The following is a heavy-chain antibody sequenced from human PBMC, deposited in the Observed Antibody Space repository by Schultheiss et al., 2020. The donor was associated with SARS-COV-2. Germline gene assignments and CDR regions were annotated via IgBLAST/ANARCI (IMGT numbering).Heavy chain of an antibody. CDR2: ISSSSSYI. D-gene: IGHD6-13*01. Sequence: GGSLRLSCAASGFTFDDYGMSWVRQAPGKGLEWVSSISSSSSYIYYADSVKGRFTISRDNSKNTLYLQMNSLRAEDTAVYYCASWEEAAAADYMDVWGKGTTVTVSS. V-gene: IGHV3-21*01. CDR3: ASWEEAAAADYMDV. CDR1: GFTFDDYG. J-gene: IGHJ6*03.